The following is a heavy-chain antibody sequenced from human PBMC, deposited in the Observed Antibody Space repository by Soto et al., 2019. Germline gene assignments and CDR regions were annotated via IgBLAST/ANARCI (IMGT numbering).Heavy chain of an antibody. CDR2: IYYSGST. CDR1: GCSISSYY. CDR3: ARVGVYSSSWYDGDVDNWFDP. V-gene: IGHV4-59*01. J-gene: IGHJ5*02. Sequence: SETLSLTCTVSGCSISSYYWSWIRQPPGKGLEWIGYIYYSGSTNYNPSLKSRVTISVDTSKNQFSLKLSSVTAADTAVYYCARVGVYSSSWYDGDVDNWFDPWGQGTLVTVSS. D-gene: IGHD6-13*01.